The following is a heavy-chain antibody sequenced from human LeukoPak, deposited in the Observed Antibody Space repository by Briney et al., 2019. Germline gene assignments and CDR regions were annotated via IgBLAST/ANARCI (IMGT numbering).Heavy chain of an antibody. Sequence: ASVKVSCKASGYTFTSYGISWVRQAPGQGLEWMGWISVYNGNANYAQKLQGRVTMTTDTSTSTAYMELRSLRSDNTAVYYCARDCDRSGYYCYWGQGTLVTVSS. J-gene: IGHJ4*02. V-gene: IGHV1-18*01. CDR1: GYTFTSYG. CDR2: ISVYNGNA. D-gene: IGHD3-22*01. CDR3: ARDCDRSGYYCY.